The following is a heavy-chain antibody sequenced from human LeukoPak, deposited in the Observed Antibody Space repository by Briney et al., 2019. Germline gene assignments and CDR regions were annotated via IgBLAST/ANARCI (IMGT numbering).Heavy chain of an antibody. D-gene: IGHD4-23*01. Sequence: GGSLRLSCAASGFTFSSYWMHWVRHAPGKGLVWVSRIKSDGSSASYADSVKGRFTISRDNAKNTLYLQMNSLRAEDTAVYYCARDLRTPSDTNIAIDYWAREPWSPSPQ. CDR1: GFTFSSYW. CDR3: ARDLRTPSDTNIAIDY. J-gene: IGHJ4*02. CDR2: IKSDGSSA. V-gene: IGHV3-74*01.